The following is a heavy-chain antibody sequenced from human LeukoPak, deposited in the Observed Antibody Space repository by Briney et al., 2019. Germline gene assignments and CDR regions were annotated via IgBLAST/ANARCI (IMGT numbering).Heavy chain of an antibody. J-gene: IGHJ4*02. CDR3: ARAHRSSWNGFGF. D-gene: IGHD6-13*01. CDR1: GFTFSTYS. Sequence: GGSLRLSCAASGFTFSTYSMNWVRQAPGKGLEWVSSISSSSSYIYYADSVKGRFTISRDNAKNALYLQMNSLRAEDTAVYYCARAHRSSWNGFGFWGQGTLVTVSS. V-gene: IGHV3-21*01. CDR2: ISSSSSYI.